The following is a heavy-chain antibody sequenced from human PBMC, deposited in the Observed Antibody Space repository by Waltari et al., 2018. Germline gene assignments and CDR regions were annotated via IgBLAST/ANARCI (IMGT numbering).Heavy chain of an antibody. V-gene: IGHV4-39*01. J-gene: IGHJ6*03. CDR3: ARHGPSTLYYYYYMDV. Sequence: QLQLQESGPGLVKPSETLSLTCTVSGGSISSSSYYWGWIRQPPGKGLEWIGSIYYSGSTYYNPSLKSRVTISVDTSKNQFSLKLSSVTAADTAVYYCARHGPSTLYYYYYMDVWGKGTTVTVSS. CDR2: IYYSGST. CDR1: GGSISSSSYY.